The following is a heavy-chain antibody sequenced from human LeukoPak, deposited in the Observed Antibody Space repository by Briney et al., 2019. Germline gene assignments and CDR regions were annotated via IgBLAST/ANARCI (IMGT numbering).Heavy chain of an antibody. CDR1: GGSISSGSYY. V-gene: IGHV4-61*02. CDR3: ARLSRDGYNFVDY. Sequence: KPSETLSLTCTVSGGSISSGSYYWSWIRQPAGKGLEWIGRIYTSGSTNYNPSLKSRVAISVDTFKNQFSLKLSSVTAADTAVYYCARLSRDGYNFVDYWGQGTLVTVSS. J-gene: IGHJ4*02. CDR2: IYTSGST. D-gene: IGHD5-24*01.